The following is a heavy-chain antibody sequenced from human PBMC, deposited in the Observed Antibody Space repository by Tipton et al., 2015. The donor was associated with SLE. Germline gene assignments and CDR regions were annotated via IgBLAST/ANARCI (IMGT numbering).Heavy chain of an antibody. CDR1: GFFFSDYG. J-gene: IGHJ6*03. Sequence: SLRLSCAASGFFFSDYGMHWVRQAPGKGLEWVALTWHDGSNKYYSDSVKGRFSISRDNSKKTLYLEMNSLRAEDTAVYYCAKGAIFGVVMLYYMDVWGKGTTVTVSS. V-gene: IGHV3-33*06. D-gene: IGHD3-3*01. CDR3: AKGAIFGVVMLYYMDV. CDR2: TWHDGSNK.